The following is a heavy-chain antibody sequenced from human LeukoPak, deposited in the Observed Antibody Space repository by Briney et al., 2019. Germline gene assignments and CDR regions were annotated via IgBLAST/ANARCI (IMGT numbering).Heavy chain of an antibody. CDR3: AKIPRTYCSGGSCYPDY. D-gene: IGHD2-15*01. CDR2: ISGSGGST. V-gene: IGHV3-23*01. Sequence: GGSLRLSCAASGFTFSSCAMSWVRQAPGRGLEWVSAISGSGGSTYYADSVKGRFTIPRDNSKNTLYLQMNSLRAEDTAVYYCAKIPRTYCSGGSCYPDYWGQGTLVTVSS. CDR1: GFTFSSCA. J-gene: IGHJ4*02.